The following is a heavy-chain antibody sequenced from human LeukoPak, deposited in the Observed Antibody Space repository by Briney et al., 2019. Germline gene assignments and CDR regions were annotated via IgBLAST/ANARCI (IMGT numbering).Heavy chain of an antibody. J-gene: IGHJ6*02. D-gene: IGHD1-26*01. CDR3: ARYSGSYEVNYYYYYGMDV. CDR1: GFTFSNYW. Sequence: RAGGSLRLSCAASGFTFSNYWMSWVRQAPGKGLERVANIKQDGSEKYYMDSVKGRFTISRDNAKNSLYLQMNSLRAEDTAVYYCARYSGSYEVNYYYYYGMDVWGQGTTVTVSS. V-gene: IGHV3-7*03. CDR2: IKQDGSEK.